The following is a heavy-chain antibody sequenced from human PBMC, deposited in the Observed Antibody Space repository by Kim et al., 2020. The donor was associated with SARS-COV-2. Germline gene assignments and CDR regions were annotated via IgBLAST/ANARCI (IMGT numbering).Heavy chain of an antibody. V-gene: IGHV3-30*04. Sequence: GGSMRLSCAASGFTFSSYAMHWVRQAPGKGLEWVAVISYDGSSKYYADSVKGRFTISRDNSKNTLYLQMNSLRAEDTAVYYCARDKGIVVPAAMFGYWGQGTLVTVSS. D-gene: IGHD2-2*01. CDR3: ARDKGIVVPAAMFGY. CDR2: ISYDGSSK. J-gene: IGHJ4*02. CDR1: GFTFSSYA.